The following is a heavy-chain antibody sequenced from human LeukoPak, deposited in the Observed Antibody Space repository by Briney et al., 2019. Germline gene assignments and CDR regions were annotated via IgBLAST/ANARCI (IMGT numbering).Heavy chain of an antibody. CDR3: ARGGYSGSYYRFS. CDR2: TSKDGSDT. J-gene: IGHJ4*02. D-gene: IGHD6-25*01. CDR1: GFTFSDSW. Sequence: GGSLRLSCAASGFTFSDSWMHWVRQAPGKGPEWLSRTSKDGSDTVYADSAKSRLTASRDNAKNTVYLELTNLRPDDTALYYCARGGYSGSYYRFSWGRGTLVTVAS. V-gene: IGHV3-74*01.